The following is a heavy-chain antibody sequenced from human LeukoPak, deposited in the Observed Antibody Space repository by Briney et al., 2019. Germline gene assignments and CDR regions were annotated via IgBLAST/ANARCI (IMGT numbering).Heavy chain of an antibody. J-gene: IGHJ5*02. Sequence: GSLRLSCAASGFTFSSYGMHWVRQAPGKGLEWVAFIRYDGSNKYYADSVKGRFTISRDNSKNTLYLQMNSLRAEDTAVYYCARVRFGAITMVRGVKENRVNWVDPWGQGTLVTVSS. CDR3: ARVRFGAITMVRGVKENRVNWVDP. D-gene: IGHD3-10*01. CDR1: GFTFSSYG. V-gene: IGHV3-30*02. CDR2: IRYDGSNK.